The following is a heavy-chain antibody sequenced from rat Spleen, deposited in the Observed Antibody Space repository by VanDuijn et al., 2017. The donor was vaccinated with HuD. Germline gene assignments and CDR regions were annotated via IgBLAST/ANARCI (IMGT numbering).Heavy chain of an antibody. Sequence: EVRLVESGGGLVQPGRSLKLSCAASGFTFTNYDMAGIRQAPTKGLEWIASISTGGTNTYYRGSVKGRFTISRDNAKNTQYLQMDSLRSEDTATYYCTRGYVMDAWGQGASVTVSS. CDR3: TRGYVMDA. CDR1: GFTFTNYD. CDR2: ISTGGTNT. V-gene: IGHV5S13*01. J-gene: IGHJ4*01.